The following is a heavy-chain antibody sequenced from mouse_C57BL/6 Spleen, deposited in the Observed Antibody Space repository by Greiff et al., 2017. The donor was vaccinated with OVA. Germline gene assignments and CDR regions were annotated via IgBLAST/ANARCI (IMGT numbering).Heavy chain of an antibody. CDR3: ARDLYYDYDGYFDV. D-gene: IGHD2-4*01. Sequence: EVQVVESEGGLVQPGSSMKLSCTASGFTFSDYYMAWVRQVPEKGLEWVANINYDGSSTYYLDSLKSRFIISRDNAKNILYLQMSSLKSEDTATYYCARDLYYDYDGYFDVWGTGTTVTVSS. CDR2: INYDGSST. CDR1: GFTFSDYY. J-gene: IGHJ1*03. V-gene: IGHV5-16*01.